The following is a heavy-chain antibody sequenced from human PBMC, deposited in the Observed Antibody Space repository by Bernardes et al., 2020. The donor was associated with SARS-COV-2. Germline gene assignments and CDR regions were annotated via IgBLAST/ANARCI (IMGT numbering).Heavy chain of an antibody. CDR2: IYWNDDK. J-gene: IGHJ4*02. D-gene: IGHD3-10*01. CDR3: AHRRITMVRGVIRRNDY. CDR1: GFSLSTSGVG. Sequence: SGPTLVKPTQTLTLTCTFSGFSLSTSGVGVGWIRQPPGKALEWLALIYWNDDKRYSPSLKSRLTITKDTSKNQVVLTMTNMDPVDTATYYCAHRRITMVRGVIRRNDYWGQGTLVTVSS. V-gene: IGHV2-5*01.